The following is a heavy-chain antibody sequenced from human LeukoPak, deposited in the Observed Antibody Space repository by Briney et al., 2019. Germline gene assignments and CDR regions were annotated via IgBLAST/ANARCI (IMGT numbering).Heavy chain of an antibody. V-gene: IGHV4-38-2*02. Sequence: SETLSLTCTVFGYSISNGYYWGWVRQPPGKGLEWIGTIHHSGTTYYSPSLRSRATTSVDTSKNQFSLSLRSVTAAGTAVYYCARSYYDTRGRFDPWGQGTLVTVSS. J-gene: IGHJ5*02. CDR3: ARSYYDTRGRFDP. D-gene: IGHD3-22*01. CDR2: IHHSGTT. CDR1: GYSISNGYY.